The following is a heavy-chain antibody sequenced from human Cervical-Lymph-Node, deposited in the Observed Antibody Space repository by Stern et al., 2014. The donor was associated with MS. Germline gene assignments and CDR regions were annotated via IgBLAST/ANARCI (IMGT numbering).Heavy chain of an antibody. CDR2: ISPYNGKT. J-gene: IGHJ4*02. CDR1: GYTFTSYG. D-gene: IGHD1-14*01. V-gene: IGHV1-18*01. Sequence: DQLVESGAEVKKPGASVKVSCKASGYTFTSYGISWVRQAPGQGLEWMGWISPYNGKTNYAQSLQGRLTVTTDTSSTTAYMELRSLTSDDTAVYYCARKPRLMGYFDSWGQGTLVTVSS. CDR3: ARKPRLMGYFDS.